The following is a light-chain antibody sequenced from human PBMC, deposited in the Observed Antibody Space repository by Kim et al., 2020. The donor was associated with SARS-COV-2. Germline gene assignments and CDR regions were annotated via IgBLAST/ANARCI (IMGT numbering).Light chain of an antibody. CDR2: GAS. CDR1: QSVSSN. V-gene: IGKV3-15*01. J-gene: IGKJ3*01. CDR3: QQYNNCPPIT. Sequence: EIVMTQSPATLSVSPGERATLSCRASQSVSSNLAWYQQKPVQAPRLLIYGASTRATGIPARFSGSGSGTEFTLTISSLQSEEFAVYYCQQYNNCPPITFGPGTKVDIK.